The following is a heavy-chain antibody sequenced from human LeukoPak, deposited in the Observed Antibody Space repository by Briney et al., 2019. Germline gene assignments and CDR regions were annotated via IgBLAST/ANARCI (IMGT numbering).Heavy chain of an antibody. Sequence: KPGGSLRLSCAASGFTFSDYYMTWIRQAPGKGLEWLSYISGSSTNTNYADSVKGRFTISRDNAKNSLYLQMSSLRADDTAVYYCARVNPTSSGFYANWGQGTLVTVSS. J-gene: IGHJ4*02. CDR2: ISGSSTNT. CDR3: ARVNPTSSGFYAN. D-gene: IGHD3-22*01. V-gene: IGHV3-11*06. CDR1: GFTFSDYY.